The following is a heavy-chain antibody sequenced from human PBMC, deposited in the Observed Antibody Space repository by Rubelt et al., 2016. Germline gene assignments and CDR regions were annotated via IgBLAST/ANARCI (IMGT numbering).Heavy chain of an antibody. CDR3: ARDTRYSSSSNLDY. CDR1: GYTFTSYY. J-gene: IGHJ4*02. D-gene: IGHD6-13*01. Sequence: QVQLVQSGAEVKKPGASVKVSCKASGYTFTSYYMHWVRQAPGQGLEWMGWINPNSGGTNYAEKFKGRGTMTRETSISTAYMELSRLGSDDTAVYYWARDTRYSSSSNLDYWGQGTLVTVSS. V-gene: IGHV1-2*02. CDR2: INPNSGGT.